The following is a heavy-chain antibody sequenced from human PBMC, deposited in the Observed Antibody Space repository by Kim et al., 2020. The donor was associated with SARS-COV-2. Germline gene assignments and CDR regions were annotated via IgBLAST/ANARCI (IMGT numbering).Heavy chain of an antibody. CDR2: ISDDANNK. CDR1: GFTFSDFA. Sequence: GGSLRLSCAASGFTFSDFAFHWVRQAPGKGLEWVAVISDDANNKYDAESVKGRFTISRDNSKNTLHLQMNSLRAEDTAVYYCARGGYSSSWSIGEAFDFWGQGTMVTVSS. J-gene: IGHJ3*01. CDR3: ARGGYSSSWSIGEAFDF. V-gene: IGHV3-30*04. D-gene: IGHD6-13*01.